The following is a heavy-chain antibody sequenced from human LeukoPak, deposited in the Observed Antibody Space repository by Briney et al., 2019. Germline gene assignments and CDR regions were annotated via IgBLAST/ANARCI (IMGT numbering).Heavy chain of an antibody. D-gene: IGHD5-18*01. CDR3: ATGGYSYGRPDAFDI. Sequence: SETLSLTCTVSGGSISSYYWSWIRQPPGKGLEWIGYIYYSGSTNYNPSLKSRVTISVDTSKNQFSLKLSSVTAADTAVYYCATGGYSYGRPDAFDIWGQGTMVTVSS. CDR2: IYYSGST. CDR1: GGSISSYY. J-gene: IGHJ3*02. V-gene: IGHV4-59*01.